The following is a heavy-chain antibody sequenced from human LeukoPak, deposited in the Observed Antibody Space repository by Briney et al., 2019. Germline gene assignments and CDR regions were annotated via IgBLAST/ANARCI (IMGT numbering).Heavy chain of an antibody. D-gene: IGHD3-3*02. CDR2: ISYDGSNK. V-gene: IGHV3-30-3*01. CDR1: GFTFSSYA. Sequence: GRSLRLSCAASGFTFSSYAMHWVRQAPGKGLEWVAVISYDGSNKYYADSVKGRFTISRDNSKNTLYLQMNSLRAEDTAVYYCARDSHYALDIWGQGTMVTVSS. CDR3: ARDSHYALDI. J-gene: IGHJ3*02.